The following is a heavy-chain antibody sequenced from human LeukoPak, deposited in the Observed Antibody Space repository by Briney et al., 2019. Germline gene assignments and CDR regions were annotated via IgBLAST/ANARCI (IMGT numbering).Heavy chain of an antibody. J-gene: IGHJ4*02. CDR1: GDSIRGFY. CDR3: ARGDADILTGYQAFFDY. D-gene: IGHD3-9*01. CDR2: FYYSGDT. Sequence: SEILSLTCNVSGDSIRGFYWGWIRQPPGKGLEWIGYFYYSGDTNYNPALESRVIISVDTSKNQFSLKLSSLTAADTAVYYCARGDADILTGYQAFFDYWGQGILVTVSS. V-gene: IGHV4-59*01.